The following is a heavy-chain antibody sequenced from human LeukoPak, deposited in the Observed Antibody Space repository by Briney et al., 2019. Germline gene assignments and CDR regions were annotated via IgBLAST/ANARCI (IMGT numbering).Heavy chain of an antibody. Sequence: GGSLRLSCAASGFTFSSYGMHWVRQAPGKGLEWVAVISYDGSNKYYADSVKGRFTISRDNSKNTLYLQMNSLRAEDTAVYYCARDSGYAGYYGSGSCFDYWGRGTLVTVSS. CDR2: ISYDGSNK. V-gene: IGHV3-30*03. CDR3: ARDSGYAGYYGSGSCFDY. D-gene: IGHD3-10*01. CDR1: GFTFSSYG. J-gene: IGHJ4*02.